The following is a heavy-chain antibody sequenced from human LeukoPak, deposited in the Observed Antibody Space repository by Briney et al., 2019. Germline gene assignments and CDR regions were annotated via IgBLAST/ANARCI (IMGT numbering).Heavy chain of an antibody. CDR1: GFAVSGYW. J-gene: IGHJ4*02. V-gene: IGHV3-7*01. Sequence: GGSLRLPCAVSGFAVSGYWMSWVRQGPEKGLEWVANINQDGSEKYYVDSVKGRFTISRDNAENSLFLQMSSLRVEDTAVYYCAREWQGGIAAAGTRIEGDYWGQGTLVAVSS. CDR2: INQDGSEK. CDR3: AREWQGGIAAAGTRIEGDY. D-gene: IGHD6-13*01.